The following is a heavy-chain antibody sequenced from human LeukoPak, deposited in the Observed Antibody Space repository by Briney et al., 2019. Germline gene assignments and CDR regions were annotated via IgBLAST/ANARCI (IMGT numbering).Heavy chain of an antibody. Sequence: GGSLRLSCAASGFTFSSYSMNWVRQAPGKGLEWVSSISSSSSYIYYADSVKGRFTISRDNAKNSLYLRMNSLRAEDTAVYYCARDRSAVAVAGTPVDYWGQGTLVTVSS. V-gene: IGHV3-21*01. CDR2: ISSSSSYI. D-gene: IGHD6-19*01. CDR3: ARDRSAVAVAGTPVDY. J-gene: IGHJ4*02. CDR1: GFTFSSYS.